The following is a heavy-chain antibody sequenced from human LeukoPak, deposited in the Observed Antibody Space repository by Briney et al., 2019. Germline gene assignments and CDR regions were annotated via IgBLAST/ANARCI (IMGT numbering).Heavy chain of an antibody. D-gene: IGHD3-22*01. CDR3: TRTYYYVSSGYYYGRDAFDI. V-gene: IGHV1-46*01. CDR1: GYTFTTYY. J-gene: IGHJ3*02. Sequence: ASVKVSCKASGYTFTTYYIHWVRQAPGQGLEWMGIISPSGGSTSYAQKFQGRVTMTRDTSTSTVYMELSSLRSEDTAVYYCTRTYYYVSSGYYYGRDAFDIWGQGTMVTVSS. CDR2: ISPSGGST.